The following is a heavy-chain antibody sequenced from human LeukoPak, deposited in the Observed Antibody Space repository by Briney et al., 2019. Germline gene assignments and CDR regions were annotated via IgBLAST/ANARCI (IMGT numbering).Heavy chain of an antibody. CDR2: IYSGGST. V-gene: IGHV3-53*01. Sequence: GGSLRLFCASSGFTVSSNYMSGVRQAPGKGLEWVSVIYSGGSTYYADSVKGRFTISRDNSKNTLYLQMNSLRAEDTAVYYCARAGGRESYYYDYWGQGTLVTVSS. D-gene: IGHD1-26*01. CDR3: ARAGGRESYYYDY. J-gene: IGHJ4*02. CDR1: GFTVSSNY.